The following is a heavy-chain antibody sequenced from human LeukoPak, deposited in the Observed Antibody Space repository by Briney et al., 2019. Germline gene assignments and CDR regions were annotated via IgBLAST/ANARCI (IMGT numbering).Heavy chain of an antibody. CDR3: AKTTSGYASSFAC. D-gene: IGHD2-2*01. CDR2: ISWNGNSI. Sequence: PGGSLRLSCAASGFTFDDYAMHWVRQAPGQGLEWVSGISWNGNSIDYADSVKGRFTISRDNAKNSLYLQMNSLRAEDSAFYFCAKTTSGYASSFACWGQGTLVTVSS. V-gene: IGHV3-9*01. J-gene: IGHJ4*02. CDR1: GFTFDDYA.